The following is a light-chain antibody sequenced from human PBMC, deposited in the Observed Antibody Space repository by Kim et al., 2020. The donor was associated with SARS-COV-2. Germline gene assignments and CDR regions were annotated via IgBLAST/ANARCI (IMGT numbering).Light chain of an antibody. CDR2: GAS. J-gene: IGKJ3*01. V-gene: IGKV3-15*01. CDR3: QQYYNWPPFT. Sequence: SPGERATLSCRASQSVSSNLAWFQQKPGQAPRLLIYGASTRATGIPARFSGSGSGTEFTLTISSLQSEDFAVYYCQQYYNWPPFTFGPGTKVDIK. CDR1: QSVSSN.